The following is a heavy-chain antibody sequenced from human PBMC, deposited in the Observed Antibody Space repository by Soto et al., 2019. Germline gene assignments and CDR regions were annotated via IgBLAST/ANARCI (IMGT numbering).Heavy chain of an antibody. V-gene: IGHV5-10-1*01. CDR2: IDPSDSYT. CDR3: ARPLVGATEGFDY. Sequence: PRESLQICCKGSGYGFTSYWISWLRKMPGKGLEWMGRIDPSDSYTNYSPSFQGHVTISADKSISTAYLQWSSLKASDTAMYYCARPLVGATEGFDYWGQGTLVTVSS. D-gene: IGHD1-26*01. CDR1: GYGFTSYW. J-gene: IGHJ4*02.